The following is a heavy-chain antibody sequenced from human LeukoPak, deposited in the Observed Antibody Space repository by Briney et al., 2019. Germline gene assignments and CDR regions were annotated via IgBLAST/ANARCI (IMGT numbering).Heavy chain of an antibody. CDR2: ISGSGGST. CDR3: AKDGVKSIAVAGSFYCYYYMDV. V-gene: IGHV3-23*01. D-gene: IGHD6-19*01. J-gene: IGHJ6*03. Sequence: GGSLRLSCAASGFTFSSYGMHWVRQAPGKGLEWVSAISGSGGSTYYADSVKGRFTISRDNSKNTLYLQMNSLRAEDTAVYYCAKDGVKSIAVAGSFYCYYYMDVWGKGTTVTISS. CDR1: GFTFSSYG.